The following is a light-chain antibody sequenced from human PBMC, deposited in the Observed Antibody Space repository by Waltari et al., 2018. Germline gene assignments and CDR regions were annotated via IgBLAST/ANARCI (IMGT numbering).Light chain of an antibody. J-gene: IGLJ2*01. CDR3: AAWDDSLNALV. CDR2: SDN. V-gene: IGLV1-44*01. CDR1: SSNIGSNP. Sequence: QSVLTQPPSASGTPGQSVTISCSGSSSNIGSNPVQWYQHLPGTAPKLLIFSDNQRPSGVPNRFSGSKSGSSASLAISGLQSYDESLIYCAAWDDSLNALVFGGGTQLTVL.